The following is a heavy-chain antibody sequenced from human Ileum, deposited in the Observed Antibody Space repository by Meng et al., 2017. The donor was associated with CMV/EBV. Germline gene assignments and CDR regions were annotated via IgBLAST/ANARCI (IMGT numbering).Heavy chain of an antibody. CDR2: INSKNDGT. J-gene: IGHJ4*02. CDR3: AKGDNYGPGWFNY. CDR1: GFTFSGYY. Sequence: VQLGKVGAEVKQPGSSVKVSCTTSGFTFSGYYIHWVRQAPGQGLEWMGWINSKNDGTNYARKFQGRVTMTRETSISTAHMELSGLMSDDTAVYYCAKGDNYGPGWFNYWGQGTLVTVSS. D-gene: IGHD5-18*01. V-gene: IGHV1-2*02.